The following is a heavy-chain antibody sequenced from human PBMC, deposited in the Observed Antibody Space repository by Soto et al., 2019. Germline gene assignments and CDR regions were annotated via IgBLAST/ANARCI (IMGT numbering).Heavy chain of an antibody. CDR1: GFTFSSYA. J-gene: IGHJ6*02. V-gene: IGHV3-30-3*01. D-gene: IGHD3-10*01. Sequence: GGSLRLSCAASGFTFSSYAMHWVRQAPGKGLEWVAVISYDGSNKYYADSVKGRFTISRDNSKNTLYLQMNSLRAEDTAVYYCARGRYFSAGPYLVLLWFGGYYYGMDVWGQGTTVTVSS. CDR3: ARGRYFSAGPYLVLLWFGGYYYGMDV. CDR2: ISYDGSNK.